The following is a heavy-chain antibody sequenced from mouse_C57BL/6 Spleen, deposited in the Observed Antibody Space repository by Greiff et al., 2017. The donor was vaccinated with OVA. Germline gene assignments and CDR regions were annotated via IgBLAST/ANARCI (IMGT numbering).Heavy chain of an antibody. CDR1: GYSITSGYD. CDR2: ISYSGST. V-gene: IGHV3-1*01. J-gene: IGHJ3*01. CDR3: ARSYDGYLWFAY. Sequence: EVKLMESGPGMVKPSQSLSLTCTVTGYSITSGYDWHWIRHFPGNKLEWMGYISYSGSTNYNPSLKSRISITHDTSKNHFFLKLNSVTTEDTATYYCARSYDGYLWFAYWGQGTLVTVSA. D-gene: IGHD2-3*01.